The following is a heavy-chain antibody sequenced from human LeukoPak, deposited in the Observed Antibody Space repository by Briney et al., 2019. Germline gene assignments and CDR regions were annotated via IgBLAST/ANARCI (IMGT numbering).Heavy chain of an antibody. Sequence: GGSLRLSCAASGFTFSSYAMSWVRQAPGKGLEWVSAISGSGGRTYYADSVKGRITISRDNSKNTLYLQMNSLRAEDTAVYYCAKDFSHYDILTGYFGYWGQGTLVTVSS. CDR1: GFTFSSYA. CDR2: ISGSGGRT. J-gene: IGHJ4*02. CDR3: AKDFSHYDILTGYFGY. V-gene: IGHV3-23*01. D-gene: IGHD3-9*01.